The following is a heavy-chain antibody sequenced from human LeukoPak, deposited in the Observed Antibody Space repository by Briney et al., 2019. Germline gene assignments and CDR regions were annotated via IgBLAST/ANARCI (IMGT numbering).Heavy chain of an antibody. CDR2: INHSGST. CDR3: AGLIAAQGPPRRTYYFDY. J-gene: IGHJ4*02. D-gene: IGHD6-13*01. CDR1: GGSFSGYY. Sequence: PSETLSLTCAVYGGSFSGYYWSWIRQPPGKGLEWIGEINHSGSTNYNPSLKSRVTISVDTSKNQFSLKLSSVTAADTAVYYCAGLIAAQGPPRRTYYFDYWGQGTLVTVSS. V-gene: IGHV4-34*01.